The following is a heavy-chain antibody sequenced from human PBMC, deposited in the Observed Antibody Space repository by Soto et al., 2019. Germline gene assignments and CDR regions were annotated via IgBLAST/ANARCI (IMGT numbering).Heavy chain of an antibody. CDR3: ARGIAYYYYYGMDV. CDR1: GYSFTSYW. Sequence: GESLKISCKGSGYSFTSYWISWVRQMPGKGLEWMGRIDPSDSYTNYSPSFQGHVTISADKSISTAYLQWSSLKTSDTAMYYCARGIAYYYYYGMDVWGQGTTVTVSS. D-gene: IGHD2-21*01. CDR2: IDPSDSYT. J-gene: IGHJ6*02. V-gene: IGHV5-10-1*01.